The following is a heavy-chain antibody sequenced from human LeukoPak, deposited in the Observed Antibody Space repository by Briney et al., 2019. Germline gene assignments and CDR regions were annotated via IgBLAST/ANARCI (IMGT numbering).Heavy chain of an antibody. CDR3: AREESMVRGVMFDY. D-gene: IGHD3-10*01. CDR2: ISYDGSNK. J-gene: IGHJ4*02. Sequence: PGRSLRLSCAASGFTFSSYAMPWVRQAPGKGLEWGAVISYDGSNKYYADSVKGRFTISRDNAKNSLYLQMNSLRDEDTAVYYCAREESMVRGVMFDYWGQGTLVTVSS. CDR1: GFTFSSYA. V-gene: IGHV3-30-3*01.